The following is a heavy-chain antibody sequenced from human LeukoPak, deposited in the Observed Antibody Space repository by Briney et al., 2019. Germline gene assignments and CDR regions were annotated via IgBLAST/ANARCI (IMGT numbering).Heavy chain of an antibody. J-gene: IGHJ6*03. CDR1: GFTFSTYS. D-gene: IGHD3-16*01. CDR2: ISASSGTI. CDR3: ARRSEFGVLYYMDV. V-gene: IGHV3-48*01. Sequence: GGSLRLSCAASGFTFSTYSMNWVRQAPGKGLEGVSYISASSGTIYYADSVKGRFTISRDNARNSLYLQMNSLRAEGTAVYYCARRSEFGVLYYMDVWGKGTTVTVSS.